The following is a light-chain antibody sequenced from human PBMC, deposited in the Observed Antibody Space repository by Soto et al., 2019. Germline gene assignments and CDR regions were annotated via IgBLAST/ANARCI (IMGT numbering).Light chain of an antibody. CDR3: SSYTSSSTLYVV. CDR1: SSDVGGYNY. CDR2: EVS. J-gene: IGLJ2*01. V-gene: IGLV2-14*01. Sequence: QSALTQPASVSGSPGQSITISCTVTSSDVGGYNYVSWYQQHPGKAPKLMIYEVSNRPSGVSNRFSGSKSGNTASLTISGLQAEDEADYYCSSYTSSSTLYVVFGGGTKVTVL.